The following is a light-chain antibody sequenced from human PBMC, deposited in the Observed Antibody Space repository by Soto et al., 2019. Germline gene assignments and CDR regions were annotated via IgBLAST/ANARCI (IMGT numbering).Light chain of an antibody. CDR3: CSYAAGSTVV. Sequence: QSALTQPASVSGSPGQSITISCTGTSSDVGSYNLVSWYQQYPGKAPKLMIHEATKRPSGVSNRFSGSKSGNTASLTISGLQAEDEADYYCCSYAAGSTVVFGGGTKLTVL. CDR2: EAT. CDR1: SSDVGSYNL. J-gene: IGLJ2*01. V-gene: IGLV2-23*01.